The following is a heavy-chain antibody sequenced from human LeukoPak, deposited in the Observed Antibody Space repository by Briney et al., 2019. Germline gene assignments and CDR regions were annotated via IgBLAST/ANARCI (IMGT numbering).Heavy chain of an antibody. Sequence: SETLSLTCTVSGGSISSSSYYWGWIRQPPGKGLEWIGSIYYSGSTYYNPSLKSRVTISVDTSKNQFSLKLSSVTAADTAVYYCARYGSGSRRSAFDIWGQGTMVTVSS. CDR3: ARYGSGSRRSAFDI. D-gene: IGHD3-10*01. J-gene: IGHJ3*02. CDR2: IYYSGST. CDR1: GGSISSSSYY. V-gene: IGHV4-39*07.